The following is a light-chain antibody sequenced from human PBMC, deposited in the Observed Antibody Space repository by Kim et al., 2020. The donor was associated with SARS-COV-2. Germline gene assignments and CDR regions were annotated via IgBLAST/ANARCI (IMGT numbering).Light chain of an antibody. Sequence: RATIDCKSSQSILYRSNNRNSLAWYQQKAGQPHKLLLYWASARESGVPDRFSGSGSGTDFTLTISSLQAEDVAVYYCQQYYSIPYTFGQGTKLEI. CDR2: WAS. J-gene: IGKJ2*01. CDR3: QQYYSIPYT. V-gene: IGKV4-1*01. CDR1: QSILYRSNNRNS.